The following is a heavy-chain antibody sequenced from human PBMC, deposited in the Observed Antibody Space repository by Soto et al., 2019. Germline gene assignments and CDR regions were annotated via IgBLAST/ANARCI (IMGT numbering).Heavy chain of an antibody. CDR3: ARTSTARDYYGSGSYYNYFDD. J-gene: IGHJ4*02. Sequence: PSETLSLTCTVSGGSISSYYWSWIRQPPGKGLEWIGYIYYSGSTNYNPSLKSRVTISVDTSKNQFSLKLSSVTAADTAVYYCARTSTARDYYGSGSYYNYFDDWGQGTRVTVSS. CDR2: IYYSGST. D-gene: IGHD3-10*01. CDR1: GGSISSYY. V-gene: IGHV4-59*08.